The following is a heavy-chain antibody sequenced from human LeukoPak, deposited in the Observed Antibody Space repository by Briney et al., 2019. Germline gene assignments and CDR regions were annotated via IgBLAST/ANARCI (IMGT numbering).Heavy chain of an antibody. D-gene: IGHD2-21*02. V-gene: IGHV3-30*02. J-gene: IGHJ4*02. CDR1: GFTFSSYG. Sequence: HPGGSLRLSCAASGFTFSSYGMHWVRQAPGKGLEWVAFIRYDGSNKYYADSVKGRFTISRDNSKKTLYLQMNSLRAEDTAVYYCAKDHRAYCGGDCVDFDYWGQGTLVTVSS. CDR2: IRYDGSNK. CDR3: AKDHRAYCGGDCVDFDY.